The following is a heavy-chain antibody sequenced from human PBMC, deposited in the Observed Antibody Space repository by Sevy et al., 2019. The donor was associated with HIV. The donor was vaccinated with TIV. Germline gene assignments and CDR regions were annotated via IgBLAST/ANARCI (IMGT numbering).Heavy chain of an antibody. J-gene: IGHJ4*02. CDR3: ANGSTSSSEVGYFDY. Sequence: GGSLRLSCAASGFTFSSYAMSWVRQAPGKGLEWVSVISGNGGYTYYADSVKGRFTISRDTSKNTLYLQMNSLRAEDTAVYYCANGSTSSSEVGYFDYWGQRTLVTVSS. CDR1: GFTFSSYA. D-gene: IGHD2-2*01. V-gene: IGHV3-23*01. CDR2: ISGNGGYT.